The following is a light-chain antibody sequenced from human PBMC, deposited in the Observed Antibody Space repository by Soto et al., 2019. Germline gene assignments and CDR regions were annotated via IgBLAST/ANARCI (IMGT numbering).Light chain of an antibody. J-gene: IGLJ2*01. Sequence: QSVLTQPASVSGSPGQSITISCTGTSSDIGNYNYVSWYQQHPGKAPKLMIYEVSNRPSGVSNRFSGSKSGNTASLTISGLQAEDEADYYCSSYSNSIVIFGEGTKLTVL. CDR1: SSDIGNYNY. V-gene: IGLV2-14*01. CDR2: EVS. CDR3: SSYSNSIVI.